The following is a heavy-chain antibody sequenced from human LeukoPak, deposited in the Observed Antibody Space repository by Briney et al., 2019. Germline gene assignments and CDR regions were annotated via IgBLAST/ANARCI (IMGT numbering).Heavy chain of an antibody. Sequence: GGSLRLSCAASGLTFKNFAMSWVRQAPGKGLEWLAVTSGDEDSTHYADSVRGHFVISTDNSKNTSFLHMKSLRAEDTAVYYCTIDLMTGFSRGWHFGYWGQGTLVTVSS. D-gene: IGHD6-19*01. V-gene: IGHV3-23*01. CDR2: TSGDEDST. CDR3: TIDLMTGFSRGWHFGY. J-gene: IGHJ4*02. CDR1: GLTFKNFA.